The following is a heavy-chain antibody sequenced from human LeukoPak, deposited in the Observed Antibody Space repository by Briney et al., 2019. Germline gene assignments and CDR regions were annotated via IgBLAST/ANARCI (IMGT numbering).Heavy chain of an antibody. CDR3: AKDVYNKAFDY. Sequence: PGGSLRLSCAASGFTFSIYAMSWVRQAPGKGLEWVSATSDSGGSTYYVESVKGRFTISRDGSKNTPYLQMNSLRAEDTAIYYCAKDVYNKAFDYWGQGTLVTVSS. D-gene: IGHD5-24*01. J-gene: IGHJ4*02. CDR2: TSDSGGST. CDR1: GFTFSIYA. V-gene: IGHV3-23*01.